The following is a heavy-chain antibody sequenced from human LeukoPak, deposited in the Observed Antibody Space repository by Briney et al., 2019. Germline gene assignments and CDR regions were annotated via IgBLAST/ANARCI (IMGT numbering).Heavy chain of an antibody. CDR3: TTSVFLLFGGDAFSL. Sequence: GGSLRLSCTASGFSFTHAWMSWVRQAPGKGLEWVGRIKSIGDGGTTDYAAPVKGRFTISRDDSKTTVYLQMNSLHTGDTAVYYCTTSVFLLFGGDAFSLWGQGTMVTVSS. V-gene: IGHV3-15*01. CDR1: GFSFTHAW. CDR2: IKSIGDGGTT. J-gene: IGHJ3*01. D-gene: IGHD3-10*01.